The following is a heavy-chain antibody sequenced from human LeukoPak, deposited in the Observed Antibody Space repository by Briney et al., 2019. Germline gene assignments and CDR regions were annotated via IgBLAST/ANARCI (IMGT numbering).Heavy chain of an antibody. J-gene: IGHJ6*02. CDR2: ISGSGGST. CDR3: AKDIVVGPRLTYYYYGMDV. D-gene: IGHD2-15*01. Sequence: GGSLRLSCAASGFTFSSYAMSWVRQAPGKGLEWVSAISGSGGSTYYADSVKGRFTISRDNSKNTLYLQMNNLRAEDTAVYYCAKDIVVGPRLTYYYYGMDVWSQGTTVTVSS. CDR1: GFTFSSYA. V-gene: IGHV3-23*01.